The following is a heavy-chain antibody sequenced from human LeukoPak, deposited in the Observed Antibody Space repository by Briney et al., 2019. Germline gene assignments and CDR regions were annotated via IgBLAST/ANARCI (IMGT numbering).Heavy chain of an antibody. CDR1: GDSISSTSYY. D-gene: IGHD2-21*02. CDR2: IYYSGGT. CDR3: ATTSPLTAY. J-gene: IGHJ4*02. Sequence: SETLSPTCTVSGDSISSTSYYWGWIRQPPGKGLEWIGTIYYSGGTYYNPSLKSRVTISVHTSKNQFSLKLNSVTAADTAVYYCATTSPLTAYWGQGTLVTVSS. V-gene: IGHV4-39*01.